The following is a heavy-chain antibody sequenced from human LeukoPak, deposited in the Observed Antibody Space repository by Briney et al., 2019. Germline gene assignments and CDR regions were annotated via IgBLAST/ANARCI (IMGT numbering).Heavy chain of an antibody. CDR1: GYTFTGYY. J-gene: IGHJ4*02. D-gene: IGHD2-21*02. CDR2: INPNSGGT. Sequence: ASVKVSCKASGYTFTGYYMHWVRQAPGQGLEWMGRINPNSGGTNYGQKFQGRVTMTRDTSISTAYMELSRLRSDDTAVYYCARVRESGLLFRLWGQGTLVTVSS. V-gene: IGHV1-2*06. CDR3: ARVRESGLLFRL.